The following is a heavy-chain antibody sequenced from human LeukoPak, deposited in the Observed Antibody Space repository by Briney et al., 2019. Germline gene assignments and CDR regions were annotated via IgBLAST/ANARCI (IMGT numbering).Heavy chain of an antibody. D-gene: IGHD4-23*01. CDR2: IVSDGSST. CDR3: TRGNSGHDY. CDR1: GFTFSSYW. V-gene: IGHV3-74*01. Sequence: GGSLRLSCAASGFTFSSYWMYWVRQAPGKGLVWISRIVSDGSSTTYADSVKGRFTISRDNAKNTLYPQMNSLRAEDTAVYYCTRGNSGHDYWGQGTLVTVSS. J-gene: IGHJ4*02.